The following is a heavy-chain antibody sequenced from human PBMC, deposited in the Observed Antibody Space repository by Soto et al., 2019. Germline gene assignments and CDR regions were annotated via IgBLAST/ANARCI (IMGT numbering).Heavy chain of an antibody. D-gene: IGHD6-19*01. CDR1: GGSISSYY. J-gene: IGHJ6*02. CDR3: ARTIAVAGTISWYYYGMDV. V-gene: IGHV4-59*01. Sequence: QVQLQESGPGLVKPSETLSLTCTVSGGSISSYYWSWIRQPPGKGLEWIGYIYYSGSTNYNPSLTIRVTISVETSKNQFSLKLSSVTAADTAVYYCARTIAVAGTISWYYYGMDVWGQGTTVTVSS. CDR2: IYYSGST.